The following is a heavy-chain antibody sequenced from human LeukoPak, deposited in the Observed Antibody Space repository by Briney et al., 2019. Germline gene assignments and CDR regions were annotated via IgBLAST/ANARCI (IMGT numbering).Heavy chain of an antibody. D-gene: IGHD2-15*01. CDR3: ASNSYSPEYFQH. CDR1: GFSVSNNY. CDR2: IYSGGST. J-gene: IGHJ1*01. Sequence: GGSLRLSCAASGFSVSNNYMSWVRQAPGKGLEWVSVIYSGGSTFYADSVKGRFTISRDNSKNTLYLQMNSLRAEDTAVYYCASNSYSPEYFQHWGQGTLVTVSS. V-gene: IGHV3-66*01.